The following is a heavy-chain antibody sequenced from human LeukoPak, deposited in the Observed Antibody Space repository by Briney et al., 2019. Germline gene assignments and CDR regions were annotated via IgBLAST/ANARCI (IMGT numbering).Heavy chain of an antibody. V-gene: IGHV4-39*01. CDR3: ARMGIVGATDWFDP. Sequence: SETLSLTCTVSGGSISSSSYYWGWIRQPPGQGLEWIGSIYYSGSTYYNPSLKSRVTISVDTSKIQFSLKLSSVTAADTAVYYCARMGIVGATDWFDPWGQGTLVTVSS. CDR1: GGSISSSSYY. D-gene: IGHD1-26*01. J-gene: IGHJ5*02. CDR2: IYYSGST.